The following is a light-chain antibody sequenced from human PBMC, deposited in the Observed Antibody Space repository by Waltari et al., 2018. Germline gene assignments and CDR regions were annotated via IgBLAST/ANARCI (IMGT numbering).Light chain of an antibody. CDR1: HSIYNY. CDR2: GAS. Sequence: DIQVTQSPSSLAASVGDRVTISCRTGHSIYNYLNWYQQKPGKAPQLLIFGASSLQNGVPSRFSGSGSGTDFTLTISGLHPEDFATYFCHQSYNPPQSFGQGTKLEIK. V-gene: IGKV1-39*01. CDR3: HQSYNPPQS. J-gene: IGKJ2*03.